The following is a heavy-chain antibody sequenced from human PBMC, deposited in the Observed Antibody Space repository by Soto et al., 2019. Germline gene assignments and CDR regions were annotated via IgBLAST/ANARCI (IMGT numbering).Heavy chain of an antibody. CDR2: IKSKTDGGTT. CDR1: GFTFSNAW. D-gene: IGHD2-15*01. Sequence: GGSLRLSCAASGFTFSNAWMNWVRQAPGKGLEWVGRIKSKTDGGTTDYAAPVKGRFTISRDDSKNTLYLQMNSLKTEDTAVYYCTTDFPEVVVAATTDYWGQGTLVTVSS. V-gene: IGHV3-15*07. CDR3: TTDFPEVVVAATTDY. J-gene: IGHJ4*02.